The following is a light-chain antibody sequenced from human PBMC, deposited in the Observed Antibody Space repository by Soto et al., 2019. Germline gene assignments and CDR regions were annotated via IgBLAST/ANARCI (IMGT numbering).Light chain of an antibody. CDR1: QSVTTF. Sequence: DLPMTQSPSSLSASVGDMVTITCRASQSVTTFLNWYQQKPGEAPKFLIHAASSVQSGVPSRFSGSGSGTDFTLTISSLQPDDFATYYCQQSFSIPNTFGQGTRLEIK. CDR3: QQSFSIPNT. CDR2: AAS. J-gene: IGKJ2*01. V-gene: IGKV1-39*01.